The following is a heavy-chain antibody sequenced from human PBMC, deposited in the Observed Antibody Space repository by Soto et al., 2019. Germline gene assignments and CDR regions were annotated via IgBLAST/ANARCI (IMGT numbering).Heavy chain of an antibody. CDR3: AKYHCTNGVCYGASVY. V-gene: IGHV3-23*01. J-gene: IGHJ4*02. D-gene: IGHD2-8*01. CDR2: ISGSGGST. CDR1: GFTFSSYA. Sequence: GGSLRLSCAASGFTFSSYAMSWVRQAPGKGLEWVSAISGSGGSTYYADSVKGRFTISRDNSKNTLYLQMNSLRAEDTAVYYCAKYHCTNGVCYGASVYWGQGTLVTVSS.